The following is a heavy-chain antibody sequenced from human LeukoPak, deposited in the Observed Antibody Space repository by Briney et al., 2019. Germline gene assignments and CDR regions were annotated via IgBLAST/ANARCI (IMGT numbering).Heavy chain of an antibody. CDR1: GYTFTSYG. J-gene: IGHJ5*02. CDR2: ISAYNGNT. Sequence: ASVKVSCKASGYTFTSYGITWVRQAPGQGLEWMGWISAYNGNTNYAQKLQGRVTMTTDTSTSTAYMDLRSLRSDDTAVYYCARGRIAAAGTGYWFDPWGQGTLVTVSS. D-gene: IGHD6-13*01. CDR3: ARGRIAAAGTGYWFDP. V-gene: IGHV1-18*01.